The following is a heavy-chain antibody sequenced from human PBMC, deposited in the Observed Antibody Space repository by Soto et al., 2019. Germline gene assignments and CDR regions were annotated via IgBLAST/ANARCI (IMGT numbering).Heavy chain of an antibody. J-gene: IGHJ6*03. Sequence: GGSLRLSCAASGFTVSSNYMSWVRQAPGKGLEWVSVIYGGGSTYYADSVKGRFTISRHNSKNTLYLQMNSLRAEDTAVYYCAREGGSSGYYYYYMDVWGKGTTVTVSS. CDR2: IYGGGST. CDR3: AREGGSSGYYYYYMDV. D-gene: IGHD6-6*01. CDR1: GFTVSSNY. V-gene: IGHV3-53*04.